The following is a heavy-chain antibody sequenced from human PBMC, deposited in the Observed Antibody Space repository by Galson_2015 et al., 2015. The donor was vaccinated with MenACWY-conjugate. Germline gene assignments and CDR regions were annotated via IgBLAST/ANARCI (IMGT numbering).Heavy chain of an antibody. V-gene: IGHV3-23*01. CDR1: GFTFRNYA. CDR2: ISVRGGDS. J-gene: IGHJ6*02. Sequence: SLRLSCAVSGFTFRNYAMSWVRQAPGKGLEWVSAISVRGGDSFYADSVKGRFTISRDNSKTRLNLQMNSLRAEDTALYYCAKGVFCYYYGIDVWGQGSTVTVSS. CDR3: AKGVFCYYYGIDV.